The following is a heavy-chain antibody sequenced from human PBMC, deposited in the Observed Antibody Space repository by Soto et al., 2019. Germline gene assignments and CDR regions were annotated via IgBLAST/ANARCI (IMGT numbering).Heavy chain of an antibody. J-gene: IGHJ6*02. Sequence: QVQLVQSGAEVKKPGSSVKVSCKASGGTFGSYAISGVRQAPGQGLEWMGGIIPIPGTANYAQKFQGRVTIAADECTSTASMELSRLRSEDTAVYYCARSQGSSTSLEIYYYYYYGMDVWGQGTTVTVSS. CDR3: ARSQGSSTSLEIYYYYYYGMDV. CDR1: GGTFGSYA. V-gene: IGHV1-69*01. CDR2: IIPIPGTA. D-gene: IGHD2-2*01.